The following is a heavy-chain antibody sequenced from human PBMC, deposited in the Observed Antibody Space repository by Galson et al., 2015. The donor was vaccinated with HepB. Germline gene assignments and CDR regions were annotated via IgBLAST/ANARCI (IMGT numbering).Heavy chain of an antibody. CDR3: ATDKYGSGSSDFDY. J-gene: IGHJ4*02. CDR1: GYTLTELS. CDR2: FDPEDGET. D-gene: IGHD3-10*01. Sequence: SVKVSCKVSGYTLTELSMHWVRQAPGKGLEWMGGFDPEDGETIYAQKFQGRVTMTEDTSTDTAYMELSSLRSEDTAVYYCATDKYGSGSSDFDYWGQGTLVTVSS. V-gene: IGHV1-24*01.